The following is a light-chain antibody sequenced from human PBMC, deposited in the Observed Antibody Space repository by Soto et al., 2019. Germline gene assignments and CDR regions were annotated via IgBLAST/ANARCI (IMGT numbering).Light chain of an antibody. CDR3: QQYNDWPRT. Sequence: EIVTTQSPATLSVDPGERATLSCRASQSVSSILAWYQQKPGQAPRLLIYGASTRATGVPARFSGSGSGTEFTLTISSLQSEDFAVYYCQQYNDWPRTFGQGTRWISN. CDR2: GAS. CDR1: QSVSSI. J-gene: IGKJ1*01. V-gene: IGKV3-15*01.